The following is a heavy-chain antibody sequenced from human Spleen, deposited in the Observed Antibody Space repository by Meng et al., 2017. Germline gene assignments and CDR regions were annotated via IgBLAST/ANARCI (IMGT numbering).Heavy chain of an antibody. V-gene: IGHV4-39*07. CDR3: ARGHYDSSGYYLNDY. CDR1: GGSISSSSYY. CDR2: IYYSGST. D-gene: IGHD3-22*01. Sequence: GSLRLSCTVSGGSISSSSYYWGWIRQPPGKGLEWIGSIYYSGSTYYNPSLKSRVTISVDTSKNQFSLKLSSVTAADTAVYYCARGHYDSSGYYLNDYWGQGTLVTVSS. J-gene: IGHJ4*02.